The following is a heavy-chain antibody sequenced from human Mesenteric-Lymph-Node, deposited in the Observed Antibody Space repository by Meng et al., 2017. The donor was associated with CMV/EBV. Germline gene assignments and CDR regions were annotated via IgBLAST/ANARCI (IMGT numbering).Heavy chain of an antibody. CDR3: ARFGFEGALYFDY. CDR2: IDPNSGGT. V-gene: IGHV1-2*02. CDR1: GYTFTGYY. D-gene: IGHD3-10*01. Sequence: ASVKVSCKASGYTFTGYYLHWVRQAPGQGLEWMGWIDPNSGGTNYAQKFQGRVTMTRDTSISTGYMDLIRLISDDTAVYYCARFGFEGALYFDYWGQGTLVTVS. J-gene: IGHJ4*02.